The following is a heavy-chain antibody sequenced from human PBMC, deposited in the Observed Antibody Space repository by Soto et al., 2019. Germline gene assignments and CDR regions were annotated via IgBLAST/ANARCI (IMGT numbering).Heavy chain of an antibody. CDR1: GFTLTNYY. CDR2: INPNGGVT. D-gene: IGHD3-16*01. CDR3: GRSLGVTALDS. Sequence: SVKVSCKASGFTLTNYYFHWVRQAPGQGLEWMGIINPNGGVTTTAQKVRDRFTINWDTSTTTLYMELSSLRSDDTAVYYGGRSLGVTALDSWGQ. J-gene: IGHJ5*01. V-gene: IGHV1-46*01.